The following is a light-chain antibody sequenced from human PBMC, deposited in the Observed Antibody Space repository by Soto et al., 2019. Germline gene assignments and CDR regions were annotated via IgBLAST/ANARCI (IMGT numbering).Light chain of an antibody. Sequence: EIVLTQSPGTLSLSPGERATLSCRASQSISSNYLAWYQQKPGQAPRLLIYGASSRATGIPDRFSGSGSGTDFTFTINRLEPEDFAVYYCQQYDNSPHTLGGGTKVDIK. CDR2: GAS. J-gene: IGKJ4*01. CDR3: QQYDNSPHT. V-gene: IGKV3-20*01. CDR1: QSISSNY.